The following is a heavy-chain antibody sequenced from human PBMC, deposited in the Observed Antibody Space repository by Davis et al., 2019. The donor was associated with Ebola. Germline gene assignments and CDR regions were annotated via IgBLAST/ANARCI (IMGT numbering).Heavy chain of an antibody. CDR1: GFTFSSYG. J-gene: IGHJ6*02. Sequence: GESLKISCAASGFTFSSYGMHWVRQAPGKGLEWVAVISSDGSNKYYADSVKGRFTISRDNSKNTLYLQMNSLRAEDTAVYYCAKDRRIVVVPAAIPYYYGMDVWGQGTTVTVSS. CDR3: AKDRRIVVVPAAIPYYYGMDV. V-gene: IGHV3-30*18. D-gene: IGHD2-2*02. CDR2: ISSDGSNK.